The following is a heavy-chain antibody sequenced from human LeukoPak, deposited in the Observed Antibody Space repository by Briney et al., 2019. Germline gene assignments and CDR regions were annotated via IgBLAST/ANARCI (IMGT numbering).Heavy chain of an antibody. J-gene: IGHJ4*02. CDR2: INPSGGST. CDR1: GYTFTSYY. V-gene: IGHV1-46*01. Sequence: ASVKVSCKASGYTFTSYYMHWARQAPGQGLEWMGIINPSGGSTSYAQKFQGRVTMTRDTSTSTVYMELSSLRSEDTAVYYCARTYYYGSGSYSEYYFDYWGQGTLVTVSS. CDR3: ARTYYYGSGSYSEYYFDY. D-gene: IGHD3-10*01.